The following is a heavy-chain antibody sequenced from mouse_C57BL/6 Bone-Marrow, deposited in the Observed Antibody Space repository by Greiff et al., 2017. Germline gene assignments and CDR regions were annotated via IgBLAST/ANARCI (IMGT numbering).Heavy chain of an antibody. CDR3: ARVRDGYAYAMDY. J-gene: IGHJ4*01. D-gene: IGHD2-2*01. Sequence: VQLQQPGAELVMPGASVKLSCKASGYTFTSYWMHWVKQRPGQGLEWIGEIDPSDSYTNYNQKFKGKSTLTVDKSSSTAYMQLSSLTSEDSAVYYCARVRDGYAYAMDYWGQGTSVTVSS. V-gene: IGHV1-69*01. CDR1: GYTFTSYW. CDR2: IDPSDSYT.